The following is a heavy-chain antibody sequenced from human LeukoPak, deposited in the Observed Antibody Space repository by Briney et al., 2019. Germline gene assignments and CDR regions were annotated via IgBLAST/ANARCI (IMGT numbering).Heavy chain of an antibody. CDR1: GGTFSSYA. V-gene: IGHV1-69*01. D-gene: IGHD2-21*02. CDR3: ASGGDVTSYFDL. J-gene: IGHJ2*01. Sequence: PVKVSCKASGGTFSSYAISWVRQAPGQGLEWMGGIIPIFGTANYAQKFQGRVTITADESTSTAYMELSSLRSEDTAVYYCASGGDVTSYFDLWGRGTLVTVSS. CDR2: IIPIFGTA.